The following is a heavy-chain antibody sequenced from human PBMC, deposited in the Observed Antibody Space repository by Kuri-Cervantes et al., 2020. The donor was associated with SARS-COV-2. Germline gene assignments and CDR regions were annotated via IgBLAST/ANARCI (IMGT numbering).Heavy chain of an antibody. D-gene: IGHD2-2*01. CDR2: IYYSGST. V-gene: IGHV4-59*12. Sequence: SETLSLTCTVSGGSISSYYWSWIRQPPGKGLEWIGYIYYSGSTNYNPSLKSRVTISVDTSKNQFSLKLGSVTAADTAVYYCARRICSSTSCYYYNWFDPWGQGTLVTVSS. CDR1: GGSISSYY. J-gene: IGHJ5*02. CDR3: ARRICSSTSCYYYNWFDP.